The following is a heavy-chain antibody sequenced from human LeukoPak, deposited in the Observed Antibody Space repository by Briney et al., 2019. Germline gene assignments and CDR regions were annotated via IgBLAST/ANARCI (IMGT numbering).Heavy chain of an antibody. CDR1: GGSFSGYY. J-gene: IGHJ4*02. V-gene: IGHV4-34*01. Sequence: PSETLSLTCAVYGGSFSGYYWSWIRQPPGKGLEWIGEINHSGGTNYNPSLKSRVTISVDTSKNQFSLKLSSVTAADTAVYYCARSGPVDCSGGSCYEGYWGQGTLVTVSS. CDR2: INHSGGT. D-gene: IGHD2-15*01. CDR3: ARSGPVDCSGGSCYEGY.